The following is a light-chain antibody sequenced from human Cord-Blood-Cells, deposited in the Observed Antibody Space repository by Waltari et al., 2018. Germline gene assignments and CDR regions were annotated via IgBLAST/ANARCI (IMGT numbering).Light chain of an antibody. CDR2: EGS. V-gene: IGLV2-23*01. CDR1: SSHVGSYNL. CDR3: CSYAGSSTYV. J-gene: IGLJ1*01. Sequence: QSARTQPASVSGSPGQSITLSWPGTSSHVGSYNLVSWYQQHPGKAPNLMIYEGSKRPSGVSNRFSGSKSGNTASLTISGLQAEDEADYYCCSYAGSSTYVFGTGTKVTVL.